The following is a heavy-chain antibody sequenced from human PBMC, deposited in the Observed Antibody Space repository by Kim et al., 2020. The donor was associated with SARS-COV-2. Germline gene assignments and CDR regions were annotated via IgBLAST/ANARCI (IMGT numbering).Heavy chain of an antibody. D-gene: IGHD3-16*01. V-gene: IGHV3-48*02. J-gene: IGHJ3*02. CDR1: GFTFSAYD. CDR3: VRDRMGGAFDM. CDR2: ITKSSTTI. Sequence: GGSLRLSCETPGFTFSAYDMNWVRQAPGKGLEWLSFITKSSTTIYYADSVEGRFTISRDNAKNSLFLQMNSLRDEDTALYYCVRDRMGGAFDMWGQGTMV.